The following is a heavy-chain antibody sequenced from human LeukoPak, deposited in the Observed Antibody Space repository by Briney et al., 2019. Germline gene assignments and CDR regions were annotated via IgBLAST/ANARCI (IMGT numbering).Heavy chain of an antibody. Sequence: SETLSLTCAVYGGSFSDYYWSWIRQPPGKGLEWIGEINHSGSTHYHPSLKSRFTISVDTSKTHFSLQLRSVTAADTAVYYCARKEGGQLVNTRRWFDPWGQGTLVTVSS. D-gene: IGHD6-13*01. CDR1: GGSFSDYY. V-gene: IGHV4-34*01. CDR2: INHSGST. J-gene: IGHJ5*02. CDR3: ARKEGGQLVNTRRWFDP.